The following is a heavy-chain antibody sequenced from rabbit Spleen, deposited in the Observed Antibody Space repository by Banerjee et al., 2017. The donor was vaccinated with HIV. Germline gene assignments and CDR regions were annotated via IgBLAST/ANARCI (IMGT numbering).Heavy chain of an antibody. CDR3: ARDTSSSFSSYGMDL. D-gene: IGHD1-1*01. Sequence: EESGGDLVKPGASLTLTCKASGLDFSGDSYDSYMCWVRQAPGKGLEWIACIDIGSSGFTYFASWAKGRFTISKASSTTVTLQMTSLTAADTATYFCARDTSSSFSSYGMDLWGPGTLVTVS. V-gene: IGHV1S40*01. CDR1: GLDFSGDSY. CDR2: IDIGSSGFT. J-gene: IGHJ6*01.